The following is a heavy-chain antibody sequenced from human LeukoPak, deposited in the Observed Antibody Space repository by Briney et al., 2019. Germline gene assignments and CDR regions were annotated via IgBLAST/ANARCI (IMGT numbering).Heavy chain of an antibody. CDR2: IFYTGST. CDR1: GGSISSYY. CDR3: ARDVMGSGWPYFDY. Sequence: SETLSLTCTVSGGSISSYYWSWIRQPPGKGLEWIGYIFYTGSTNYNPSLKSRVTISVDTSKNQFSLKLSSGTAADTAVYYCARDVMGSGWPYFDYWGQGTLATVSS. D-gene: IGHD6-19*01. J-gene: IGHJ4*02. V-gene: IGHV4-59*01.